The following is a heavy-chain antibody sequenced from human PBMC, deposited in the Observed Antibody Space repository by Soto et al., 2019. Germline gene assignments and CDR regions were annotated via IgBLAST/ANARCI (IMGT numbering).Heavy chain of an antibody. V-gene: IGHV1-18*04. CDR1: GYTFTIYG. D-gene: IGHD6-19*01. CDR2: ISAYNGNT. J-gene: IGHJ5*02. CDR3: ARQAVAGTGGWFSP. Sequence: QVQLVQSGAEVKKPGASVKVSCKDSGYTFTIYGISWVRQAPGQGLEWMGWISAYNGNTNSAQKLQGRVTTTTDTSTSPAYLELRSLRSDDTAVYYCARQAVAGTGGWFSPCGQGTLVTVSS.